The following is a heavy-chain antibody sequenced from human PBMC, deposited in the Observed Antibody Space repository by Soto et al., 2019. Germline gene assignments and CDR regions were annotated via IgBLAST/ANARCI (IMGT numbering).Heavy chain of an antibody. V-gene: IGHV5-51*01. J-gene: IGHJ3*02. CDR3: ARRLEQQLVGDAFDI. CDR1: GYSFTSYL. CDR2: IYPGDSDT. D-gene: IGHD6-13*01. Sequence: GETLKISCKGSGYSFTSYLIVSVRQMPVKGLEWMGIIYPGDSDTRYSPSFQGQVTISADKSISTAYLQWSSLKASDTAMYYCARRLEQQLVGDAFDIWGQGTMVTVSS.